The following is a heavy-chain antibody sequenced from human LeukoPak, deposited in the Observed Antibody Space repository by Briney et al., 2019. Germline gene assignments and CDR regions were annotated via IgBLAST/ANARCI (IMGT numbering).Heavy chain of an antibody. D-gene: IGHD3-9*01. J-gene: IGHJ6*02. Sequence: GGSLRLACAASGFTVTSNRMSWVRQAPGKGLEKVSVIYSDGSTYYADSVKGRFTISRDYSKNTLYLQMNSLRAEDTAVYYCARVGVGEEDYDILTGYPISSYGMDVWGQGTTVTVSS. CDR3: ARVGVGEEDYDILTGYPISSYGMDV. CDR2: IYSDGST. V-gene: IGHV3-66*01. CDR1: GFTVTSNR.